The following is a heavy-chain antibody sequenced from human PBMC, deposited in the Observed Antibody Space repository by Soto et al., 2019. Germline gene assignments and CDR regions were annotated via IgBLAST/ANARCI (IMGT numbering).Heavy chain of an antibody. J-gene: IGHJ4*02. CDR1: GDTFTFYS. V-gene: IGHV1-69*02. D-gene: IGHD3-10*01. CDR3: ASSYGSGYRAFDY. CDR2: INPILSMS. Sequence: QVQLVQSGAEVKRPGSSVKVSCKASGDTFTFYSINWVRQAPGLGLEWMGRINPILSMSNYAQRFQGRVTMTADKCTSTAYMELSSLRSEYTAIYYCASSYGSGYRAFDYWGQGALVTVSS.